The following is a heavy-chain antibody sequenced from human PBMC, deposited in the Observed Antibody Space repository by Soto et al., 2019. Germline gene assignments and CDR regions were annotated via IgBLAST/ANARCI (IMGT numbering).Heavy chain of an antibody. J-gene: IGHJ4*02. CDR2: ISYSGKT. Sequence: SETLSLTCSVSGGSVNSGSHYWTWIRQPPGKTLEWIGHISYSGKTDFNPSLRSRINISADPSKNQASLTLTSVTAADTAVYYCARQGSYWGQGALVTVSS. CDR3: ARQGSY. V-gene: IGHV4-61*01. CDR1: GGSVNSGSHY.